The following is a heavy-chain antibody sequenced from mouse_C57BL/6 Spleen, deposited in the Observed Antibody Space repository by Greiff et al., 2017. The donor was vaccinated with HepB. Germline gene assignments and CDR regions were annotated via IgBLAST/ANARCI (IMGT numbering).Heavy chain of an antibody. CDR2: IDPETGGT. CDR1: GYTFTDYE. V-gene: IGHV1-15*01. Sequence: VQLQQSGAELVRPGASVTLSCKASGYTFTDYEMHWVKQTPVHGLEWIGAIDPETGGTAYNQKFKGKAILTADKSSSTAYMELRSLTSEDSAVYYCTSDYSHKSFDYWGQGTTLTVSS. D-gene: IGHD1-1*01. J-gene: IGHJ2*01. CDR3: TSDYSHKSFDY.